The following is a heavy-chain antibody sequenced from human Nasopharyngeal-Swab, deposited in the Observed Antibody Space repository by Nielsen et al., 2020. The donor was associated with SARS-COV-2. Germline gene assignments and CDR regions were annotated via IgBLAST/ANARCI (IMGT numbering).Heavy chain of an antibody. Sequence: GSLEISCAASGFTFSDSAIHWVRQASGKGLEWVGRIRSKGNTYATAYAASVKGRFIIFRDDPTNTAYLQMNSLKTEDTAVYYCTRCGGGCYSGRDYWGQGTLVTVSS. V-gene: IGHV3-73*01. D-gene: IGHD2-15*01. CDR2: IRSKGNTYAT. J-gene: IGHJ4*02. CDR3: TRCGGGCYSGRDY. CDR1: GFTFSDSA.